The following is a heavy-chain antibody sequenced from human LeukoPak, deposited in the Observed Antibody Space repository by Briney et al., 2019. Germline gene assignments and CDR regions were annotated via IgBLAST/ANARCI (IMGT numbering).Heavy chain of an antibody. CDR3: ARYYGSRLKRGYYFDY. J-gene: IGHJ4*02. D-gene: IGHD3-10*01. V-gene: IGHV4-61*02. CDR2: IYTSGST. CDR1: GGSISSGSYY. Sequence: PSETLSLTCNVSGGSISSGSYYWSWIRQPAGKGLEWIGRIYTSGSTNYNPSLKSRVTMSVDTSKNQFSLKLSSVTAADTAVYYCARYYGSRLKRGYYFDYWGQGTLVTVSS.